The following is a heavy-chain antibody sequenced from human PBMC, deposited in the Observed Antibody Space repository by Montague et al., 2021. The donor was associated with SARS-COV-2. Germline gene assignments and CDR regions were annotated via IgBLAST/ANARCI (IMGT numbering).Heavy chain of an antibody. J-gene: IGHJ4*02. CDR1: GGSISSSNYY. Sequence: SETLSLTCTVSGGSISSSNYYWGWVRQPPGKGLEWIGSISYRGDPYYNPSLKSRLTISADTSQNQFSLKLSSVTAADTAVYYCAKPLATGNYYYWGQGTLVTVSS. D-gene: IGHD1-1*01. V-gene: IGHV4-39*01. CDR2: ISYRGDP. CDR3: AKPLATGNYYY.